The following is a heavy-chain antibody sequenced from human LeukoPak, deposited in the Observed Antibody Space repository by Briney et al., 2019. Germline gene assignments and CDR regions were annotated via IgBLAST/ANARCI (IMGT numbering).Heavy chain of an antibody. CDR2: ISAYNGST. D-gene: IGHD6-13*01. CDR3: ARDDAGAVAGRSYYYYGMDV. Sequence: ASVKVSCKASGYTFTSYGISWVRQAPGQGLEWMGWISAYNGSTNYAQKLQGRVTMTTDTSTSTAYMELRSLRSDDTAVYYCARDDAGAVAGRSYYYYGMDVWGQGTTVTVSS. V-gene: IGHV1-18*01. J-gene: IGHJ6*02. CDR1: GYTFTSYG.